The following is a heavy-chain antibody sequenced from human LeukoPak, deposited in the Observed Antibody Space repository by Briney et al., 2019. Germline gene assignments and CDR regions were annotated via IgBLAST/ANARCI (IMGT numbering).Heavy chain of an antibody. Sequence: GGSLRLSCAASGFTFSSYSMNWVRQAPGKGLEWVPYISSSSSTIYYADSVKGRFTISRDNAKNSLYLQMNSLRAEDTAVYYCAREGKDYSNYVAFDIWGQGTMVTVSS. J-gene: IGHJ3*02. CDR3: AREGKDYSNYVAFDI. CDR1: GFTFSSYS. D-gene: IGHD4-11*01. V-gene: IGHV3-48*01. CDR2: ISSSSSTI.